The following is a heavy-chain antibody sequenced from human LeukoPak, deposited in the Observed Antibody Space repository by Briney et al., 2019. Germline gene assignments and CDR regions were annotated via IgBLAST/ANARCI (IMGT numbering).Heavy chain of an antibody. CDR2: IYYSGST. Sequence: SETLSLTCTVSGGSISSYYWSWIRQPPGKGLEWMGYIYYSGSTNYNPSLKSRVTISVDTSKNQFSLKLSSVTAADTAVYYCARRGYSYGPGYYYYYMDVWGKGTTVTVSS. D-gene: IGHD5-18*01. CDR1: GGSISSYY. CDR3: ARRGYSYGPGYYYYYMDV. J-gene: IGHJ6*03. V-gene: IGHV4-59*01.